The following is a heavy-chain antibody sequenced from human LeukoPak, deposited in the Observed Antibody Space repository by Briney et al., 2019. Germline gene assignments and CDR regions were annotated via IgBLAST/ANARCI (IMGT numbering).Heavy chain of an antibody. V-gene: IGHV4-34*01. Sequence: PSETLSLTCAVYGGSFSGYYWSWIRQPPGKGLEWIGEINHSGSTNYNPSLKSRVTISVDTSKNQFSLKLSSVTAADTAVYYCARGPSSGYYYDSSGYYDDYWGQGTLVTVSS. D-gene: IGHD3-22*01. CDR3: ARGPSSGYYYDSSGYYDDY. CDR2: INHSGST. J-gene: IGHJ4*02. CDR1: GGSFSGYY.